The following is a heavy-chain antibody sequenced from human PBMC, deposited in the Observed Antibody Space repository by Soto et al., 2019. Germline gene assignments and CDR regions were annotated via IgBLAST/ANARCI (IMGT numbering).Heavy chain of an antibody. D-gene: IGHD2-2*03. Sequence: ASVKVSCKASGYTFTGYYMHWVRQAPGQGLEWMGWINPNSGGTNYAQKFQGWVTMTRDTSISTAYMELSRLRSDDTAVYYCARGQGMDIRDPPGHWGQGTLVTVSS. CDR1: GYTFTGYY. V-gene: IGHV1-2*04. CDR3: ARGQGMDIRDPPGH. CDR2: INPNSGGT. J-gene: IGHJ4*02.